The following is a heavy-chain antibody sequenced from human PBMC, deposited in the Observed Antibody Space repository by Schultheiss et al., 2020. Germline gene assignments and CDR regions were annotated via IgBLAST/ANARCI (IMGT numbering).Heavy chain of an antibody. V-gene: IGHV4-59*01. J-gene: IGHJ5*02. CDR3: ARGRDGYNP. CDR2: IYYSGST. Sequence: SETLSLTCAVYGGSFSGYYWSWIRQPPGKGLEWIGYIYYSGSTNYNPSLKSRVTISVDTSKNQFSLKLSSVTAADTAVYYCARGRDGYNPWGQGTLVTVSS. CDR1: GGSFSGYY. D-gene: IGHD5-24*01.